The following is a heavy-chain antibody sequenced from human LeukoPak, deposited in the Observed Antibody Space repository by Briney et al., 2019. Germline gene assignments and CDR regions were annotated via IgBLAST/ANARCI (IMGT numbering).Heavy chain of an antibody. Sequence: GESLKISCTGSGYIFTNCWIAWVRQMPGKGLEWMGIIYPGDSETTYSPSFQGQVTISADKSITTTNLQWSSLKASDTAMYYCARGRGYCSSSSCYDFDYWGQGTLVTVPS. CDR1: GYIFTNCW. CDR2: IYPGDSET. J-gene: IGHJ4*02. V-gene: IGHV5-51*01. D-gene: IGHD2-2*01. CDR3: ARGRGYCSSSSCYDFDY.